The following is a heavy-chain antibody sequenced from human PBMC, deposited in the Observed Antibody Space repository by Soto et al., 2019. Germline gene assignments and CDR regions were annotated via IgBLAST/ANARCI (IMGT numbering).Heavy chain of an antibody. CDR2: INAGNGNT. Sequence: ASVKVSCKASGYTFTSYAMHWVRQAPGQRLEWMGWINAGNGNTKYSQKFQGRVTITRDTSASTAYMELSSLRSEDTAVYYCARENSRRDNYYYYGMDVWGQGTTVTVSS. J-gene: IGHJ6*02. CDR1: GYTFTSYA. CDR3: ARENSRRDNYYYYGMDV. D-gene: IGHD6-13*01. V-gene: IGHV1-3*01.